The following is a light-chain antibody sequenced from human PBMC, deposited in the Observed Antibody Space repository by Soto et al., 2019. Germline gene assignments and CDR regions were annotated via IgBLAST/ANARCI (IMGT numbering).Light chain of an antibody. V-gene: IGLV2-14*01. CDR3: TSFSSSTSLYV. Sequence: QSVLTQPASVSGSPGQSIAISCTGTSSDVGGYNYVSWYQQLPGKAPKLLISEVSNRPSGDSHPSSGSKSGNTASLTISGIQAEDEADHYCTSFSSSTSLYVFGTGTKVTVL. CDR1: SSDVGGYNY. J-gene: IGLJ1*01. CDR2: EVS.